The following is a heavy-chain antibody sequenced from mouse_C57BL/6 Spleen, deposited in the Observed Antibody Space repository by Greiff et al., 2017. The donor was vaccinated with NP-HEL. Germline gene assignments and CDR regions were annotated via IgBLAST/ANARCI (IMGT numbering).Heavy chain of an antibody. D-gene: IGHD5-2*01. CDR1: GYNIKDIY. CDR2: TDPANGNT. Sequence: EVQLQQSGAELVKPAASLKLSCTASGYNIKDIYIHWVKQRPEKGLERIRRTDPANGNTKYDPKFQGKATITADKSSNTAYLQLSSLTSEDTAVYYCRISTMNAWGQGTTLTVSS. V-gene: IGHV14-3*02. J-gene: IGHJ2*01. CDR3: RISTMNA.